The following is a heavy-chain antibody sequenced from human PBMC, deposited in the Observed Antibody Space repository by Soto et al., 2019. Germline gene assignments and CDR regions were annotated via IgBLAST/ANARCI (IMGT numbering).Heavy chain of an antibody. CDR1: GFIVSSNF. Sequence: PRGSLRLSCAASGFIVSSNFMSLVLQAPGKALEWVSVIHSRGGTYYADSVKGRFTISRGNSMNTLYLQMNSLRAEDTAVYYCARYQGFWSGYPYYYYGMDVWGQGTTVTVSS. CDR3: ARYQGFWSGYPYYYYGMDV. V-gene: IGHV3-53*01. J-gene: IGHJ6*02. CDR2: IHSRGGT. D-gene: IGHD3-3*01.